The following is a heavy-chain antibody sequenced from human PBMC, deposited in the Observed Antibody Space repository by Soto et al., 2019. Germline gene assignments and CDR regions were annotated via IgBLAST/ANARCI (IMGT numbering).Heavy chain of an antibody. CDR3: ARARLVVEGHFDY. V-gene: IGHV3-11*06. CDR2: ISSTATYT. D-gene: IGHD3-22*01. J-gene: IGHJ4*02. CDR1: GFSFSDYY. Sequence: QVQLVESGGGLVKPGGSLRLSCAASGFSFSDYYMNWIRQAPGKGLEWLSYISSTATYTNYADSVRGRFTISRDSAKNSLYLDMNGLRAEDTAVYYCARARLVVEGHFDYWGQGTLVTVSS.